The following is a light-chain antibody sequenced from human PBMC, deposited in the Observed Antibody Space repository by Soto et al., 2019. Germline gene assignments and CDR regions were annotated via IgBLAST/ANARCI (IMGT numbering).Light chain of an antibody. V-gene: IGKV1-5*03. CDR2: KAS. Sequence: EIQVTQSPSTLSASVLYRVTITFRASQSIINWLTWLQQKPGQAPKLLIYKASSLESGVPSRFSGSGSGTEFTLTISSLQPDDSATYYCQQYKSYRAFGQGTKVDIK. J-gene: IGKJ1*01. CDR1: QSIINW. CDR3: QQYKSYRA.